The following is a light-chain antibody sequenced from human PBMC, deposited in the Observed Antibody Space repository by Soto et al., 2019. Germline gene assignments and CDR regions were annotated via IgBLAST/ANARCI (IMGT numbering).Light chain of an antibody. CDR2: DVS. Sequence: QSALTQPASVSGSPGQSITLSCTGTSSDVGGYNYVSWYQQHPGKAPKRIIYDVSNRPSGVSNRFSGSKSGNTASLTISGLQAEEEADYYCSSYTSSSPLVFGGGTKVTVL. CDR1: SSDVGGYNY. V-gene: IGLV2-14*03. J-gene: IGLJ2*01. CDR3: SSYTSSSPLV.